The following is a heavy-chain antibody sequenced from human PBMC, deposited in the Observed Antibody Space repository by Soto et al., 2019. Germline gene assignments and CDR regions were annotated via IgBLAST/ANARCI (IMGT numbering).Heavy chain of an antibody. CDR2: INTYNSNT. Sequence: ASVKVSCKASGYTFTNYGISWVRQAPGQGLEWMGWINTYNSNTNHAQKLQGRVTMTTDTSTSTAYMELRSLRSDDTAVYYCAREDRDRETGLVPAAIDGMDVWGQGTTVTVSS. V-gene: IGHV1-18*01. D-gene: IGHD2-2*01. CDR1: GYTFTNYG. CDR3: AREDRDRETGLVPAAIDGMDV. J-gene: IGHJ6*02.